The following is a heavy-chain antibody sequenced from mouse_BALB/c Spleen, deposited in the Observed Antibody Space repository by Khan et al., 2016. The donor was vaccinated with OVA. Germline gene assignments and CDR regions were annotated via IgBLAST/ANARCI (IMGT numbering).Heavy chain of an antibody. J-gene: IGHJ3*01. CDR3: AIIYYGNDWFAY. CDR2: IWGDGST. CDR1: GLSLTNYG. D-gene: IGHD2-1*01. V-gene: IGHV2-3*01. Sequence: QVQLKESGPGLVAPSQSLSIRCTVSGLSLTNYGVSWVRQPPGKGLEWLGVIWGDGSTNYHSVLKSRLTINKDNSNSQAFVKLNSLQPDDTATYFCAIIYYGNDWFAYWGQGTLVTVSA.